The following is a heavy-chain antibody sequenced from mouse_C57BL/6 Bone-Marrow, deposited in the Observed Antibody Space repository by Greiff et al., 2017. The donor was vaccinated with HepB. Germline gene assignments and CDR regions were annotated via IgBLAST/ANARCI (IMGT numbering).Heavy chain of an antibody. CDR3: TRDPPYYYGSSRWYFDV. CDR1: GFTFSSYA. CDR2: ISSGGDYI. D-gene: IGHD1-1*01. J-gene: IGHJ1*03. Sequence: EVHLVESGEGLVKPGGSLKLSCAASGFTFSSYAMSWVRQTPEKRLEWVAYISSGGDYIYCADTVKGRFTISRDNARNTLYLQMSSLKSEDTAMYYCTRDPPYYYGSSRWYFDVWGTGTTVTVSS. V-gene: IGHV5-9-1*02.